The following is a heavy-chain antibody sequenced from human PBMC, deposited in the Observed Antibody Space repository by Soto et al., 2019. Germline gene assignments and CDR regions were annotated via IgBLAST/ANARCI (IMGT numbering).Heavy chain of an antibody. J-gene: IGHJ4*02. D-gene: IGHD2-15*01. CDR1: GYTFTGYY. Sequence: ASVKVSCKASGYTFTGYYMHWVRQAPGQGLEWMGWINPNSGGTNYAQKFQGWVTMTRDTSISTAYMELSRLRSDDTAVYYCARVALTHGGNETEYYFDYWGQGTLVTVSS. CDR2: INPNSGGT. CDR3: ARVALTHGGNETEYYFDY. V-gene: IGHV1-2*04.